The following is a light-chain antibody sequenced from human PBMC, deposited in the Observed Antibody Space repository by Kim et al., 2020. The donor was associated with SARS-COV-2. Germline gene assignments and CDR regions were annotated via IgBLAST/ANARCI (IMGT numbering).Light chain of an antibody. V-gene: IGKV4-1*01. Sequence: RATLNCKSSQTVLYNSNNKKYLAWYQQKPGQAPKLLIYWASIRESGVSDRFSGSGSETDFTLTISSLQAEDVAVYYCQQYYSTPPSFGQGTKLEI. CDR1: QTVLYNSNNKKY. J-gene: IGKJ2*03. CDR3: QQYYSTPPS. CDR2: WAS.